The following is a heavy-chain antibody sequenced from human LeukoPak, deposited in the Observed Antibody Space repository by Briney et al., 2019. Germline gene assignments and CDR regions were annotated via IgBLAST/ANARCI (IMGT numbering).Heavy chain of an antibody. CDR2: IFHNGKT. CDR1: GGSVSTSDYY. D-gene: IGHD2-2*01. J-gene: IGHJ5*02. Sequence: SETLSLTCTVSGGSVSTSDYYWGWIRQTPGKGLEWIGDIFHNGKTNYNPSLKGRVTISIDTSNNQFPLKLSSVTAADTAVYYRARHLSPPTGPAANNWFDPWGQGTLVTVSS. CDR3: ARHLSPPTGPAANNWFDP. V-gene: IGHV4-39*01.